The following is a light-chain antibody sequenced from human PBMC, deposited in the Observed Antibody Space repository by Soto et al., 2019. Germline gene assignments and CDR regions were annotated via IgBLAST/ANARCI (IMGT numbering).Light chain of an antibody. CDR3: QQFGSSVT. Sequence: DIVFTQFPGTLSLSPGDRATLSCRASQSVSSSYLAWYQQKPGQAPGLLIYRTSTRATGIPDRFSGSRSGIDFTLTINRLVPEDLGVYYCQQFGSSVTFGQGTRLEIK. CDR1: QSVSSSY. V-gene: IGKV3-20*01. J-gene: IGKJ5*01. CDR2: RTS.